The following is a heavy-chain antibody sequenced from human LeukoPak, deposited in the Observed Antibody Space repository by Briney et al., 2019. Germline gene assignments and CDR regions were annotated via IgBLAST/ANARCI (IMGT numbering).Heavy chain of an antibody. V-gene: IGHV3-74*01. J-gene: IGHJ6*02. D-gene: IGHD5-18*01. CDR1: GFTFRNYW. CDR2: LNGDGSSI. Sequence: PGGSLRLSCAASGFTFRNYWMHWVRQVPGKGLVWVSHLNGDGSSITYAGSVKGRFTISRDNAKSTLYLQMNSLRAEDTAVYYCARDRGYSPDVWGQGTTVTVSS. CDR3: ARDRGYSPDV.